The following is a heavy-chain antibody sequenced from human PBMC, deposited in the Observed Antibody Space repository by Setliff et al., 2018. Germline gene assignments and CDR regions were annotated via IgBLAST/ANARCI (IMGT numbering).Heavy chain of an antibody. Sequence: PGGSLRLSCAASGFTFDDYAMHWVRQAPGKGLEWVSGISWNSGSIGYADSVKGRLTISRDNAKKSLYLQMNSLRAEDTAVYYCACPDILTGLYDYWGQGTLVTVSS. V-gene: IGHV3-9*01. CDR2: ISWNSGSI. CDR3: ACPDILTGLYDY. CDR1: GFTFDDYA. D-gene: IGHD3-9*01. J-gene: IGHJ4*02.